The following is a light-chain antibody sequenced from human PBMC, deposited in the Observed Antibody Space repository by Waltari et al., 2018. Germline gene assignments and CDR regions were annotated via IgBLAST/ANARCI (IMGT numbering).Light chain of an antibody. CDR2: AAS. V-gene: IGKV1-39*01. CDR1: QSISSY. CDR3: QQSYSTPVLT. J-gene: IGKJ4*01. Sequence: DIQMTQSPSSLSESVGARVPITCRASQSISSYLNWYQQKPGKAPKLLIYAASNLQSGVPSRFSGSGSGTDFTLTISSLQPEDFATYYCQQSYSTPVLTFGGGTKVEIK.